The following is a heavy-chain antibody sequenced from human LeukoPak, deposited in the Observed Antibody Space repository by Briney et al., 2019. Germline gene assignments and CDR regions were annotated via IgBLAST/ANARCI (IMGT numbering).Heavy chain of an antibody. Sequence: ASVKVSCKASGYTFTGYFMHWVRQAPGQGLEWMGWINPNSGGTNYAQKFQGRVTMTRDTSISTAYLELSRLTSDDTAVYYCARRRLAAAGTDYFDYWGQGTLVTVSS. CDR1: GYTFTGYF. D-gene: IGHD6-13*01. CDR2: INPNSGGT. V-gene: IGHV1-2*02. J-gene: IGHJ4*02. CDR3: ARRRLAAAGTDYFDY.